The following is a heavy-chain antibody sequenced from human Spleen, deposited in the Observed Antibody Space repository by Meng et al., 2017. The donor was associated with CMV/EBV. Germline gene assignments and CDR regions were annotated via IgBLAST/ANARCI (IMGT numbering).Heavy chain of an antibody. V-gene: IGHV3-21*01. D-gene: IGHD6-19*01. CDR1: GFTFSTYT. CDR2: ISDGSSYI. CDR3: ARAMTSGWYGLDF. Sequence: AASGFTFSTYTMNWVRQAPGKGLEWVSSISDGSSYIYYVDSLKGRFTISRDNAKNSLYLQMNSLRAEDTAVYYCARAMTSGWYGLDFWGQGTLVTVSS. J-gene: IGHJ4*02.